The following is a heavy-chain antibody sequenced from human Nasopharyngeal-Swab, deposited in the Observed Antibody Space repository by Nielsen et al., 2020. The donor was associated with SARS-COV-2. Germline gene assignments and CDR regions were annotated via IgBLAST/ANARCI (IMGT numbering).Heavy chain of an antibody. CDR2: ISSSSSYI. J-gene: IGHJ4*02. Sequence: GSRKISRAVSGFTFSSYSMNWVRQAPGKGLEWVSSISSSSSYIYYADSVKGRFTISRDNAKNSLYLQMNSLRAEDTAVYYCAGDGDYSGWELTDYWGQGTLVTVSS. CDR1: GFTFSSYS. D-gene: IGHD1-26*01. V-gene: IGHV3-21*01. CDR3: AGDGDYSGWELTDY.